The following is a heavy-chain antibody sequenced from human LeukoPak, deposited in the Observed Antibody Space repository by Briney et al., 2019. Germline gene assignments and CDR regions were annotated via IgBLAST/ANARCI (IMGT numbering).Heavy chain of an antibody. J-gene: IGHJ3*02. D-gene: IGHD3-10*01. Sequence: SETLSLTCTVSGGSISSYYWSWTRQPPGKGLEWIGYIYYSGSTNYNPSLKSRVTISVDTSKNQFSLKLSSVTAADTAVYYCARTITMVRGVIIKKYDAFDIWGQGTMVTVSS. V-gene: IGHV4-59*01. CDR1: GGSISSYY. CDR2: IYYSGST. CDR3: ARTITMVRGVIIKKYDAFDI.